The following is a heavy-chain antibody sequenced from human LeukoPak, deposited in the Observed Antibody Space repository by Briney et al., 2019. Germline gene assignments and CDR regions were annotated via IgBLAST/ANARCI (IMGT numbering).Heavy chain of an antibody. Sequence: GASVKVSCKASGYSFTSYDIHWVRQAPGQGLEWMGIINPSGGGTTYAQKFQGRVTLTRDTSTSTVCMDLNSLRSEDTAMYYCAREGYSGSDTLPNDYWGQGTPVTVSS. CDR1: GYSFTSYD. V-gene: IGHV1-46*01. J-gene: IGHJ4*02. CDR3: AREGYSGSDTLPNDY. D-gene: IGHD1-26*01. CDR2: INPSGGGT.